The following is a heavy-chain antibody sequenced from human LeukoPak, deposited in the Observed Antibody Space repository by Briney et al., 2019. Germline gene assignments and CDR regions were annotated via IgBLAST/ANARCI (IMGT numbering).Heavy chain of an antibody. J-gene: IGHJ5*02. CDR2: LSHSGSS. Sequence: MPSETLSLTCTVSGYSISSGYYWDWIRQPPGKGLEWIGTLSHSGSSYYSPSLKSRVTISVDTSKNQFSLNLSAVTAADTAVYYCAREVLSMVRGVIPKEAWGWFDPWGQGTLVTVSS. V-gene: IGHV4-38-2*02. D-gene: IGHD3-10*01. CDR1: GYSISSGYY. CDR3: AREVLSMVRGVIPKEAWGWFDP.